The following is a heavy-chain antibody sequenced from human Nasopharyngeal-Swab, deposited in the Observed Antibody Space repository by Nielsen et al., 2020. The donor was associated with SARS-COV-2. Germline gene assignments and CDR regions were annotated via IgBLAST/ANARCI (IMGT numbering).Heavy chain of an antibody. CDR1: GFTFSSYS. Sequence: GESLKISCAASGFTFSSYSMNWVRQAPGKGLEWVSSISSSGSYIYYTDSVKGRFTISRDNAKSSLFLQMNSLRAEDTAVYFCARGRPLGGYYFGYFDYWGQGTLVTVSS. J-gene: IGHJ4*02. CDR3: ARGRPLGGYYFGYFDY. CDR2: ISSSGSYI. D-gene: IGHD3-3*01. V-gene: IGHV3-21*06.